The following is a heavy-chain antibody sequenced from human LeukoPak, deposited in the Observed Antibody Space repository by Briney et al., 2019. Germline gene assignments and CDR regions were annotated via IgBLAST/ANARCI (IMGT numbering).Heavy chain of an antibody. D-gene: IGHD4-11*01. Sequence: PGGSLRLSCEASGFTFSTYAMYWVRQAPGKGLEWVSGISGSGGSTYYADSVKGRFTISRDNSKNTLYLQMNSLRAEDTAVYYCAKKSTTVITYYFDYWGQGTLVTVSS. CDR3: AKKSTTVITYYFDY. J-gene: IGHJ4*02. CDR1: GFTFSTYA. V-gene: IGHV3-23*01. CDR2: ISGSGGST.